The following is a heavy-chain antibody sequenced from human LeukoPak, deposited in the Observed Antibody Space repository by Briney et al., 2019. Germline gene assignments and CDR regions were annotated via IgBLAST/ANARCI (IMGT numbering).Heavy chain of an antibody. CDR1: GYAFTNYA. V-gene: IGHV1-3*04. J-gene: IGHJ6*02. Sequence: ASVKVSCKASGYAFTNYAIQWVRQAPRQSLEWMGWINTANGNTKYSQKFQGRVTITRDTSASTAYMELSSLRSEDTAAYYCARDGRFIVADYYYGMDVWGQGTTVTVSS. CDR2: INTANGNT. CDR3: ARDGRFIVADYYYGMDV. D-gene: IGHD1-26*01.